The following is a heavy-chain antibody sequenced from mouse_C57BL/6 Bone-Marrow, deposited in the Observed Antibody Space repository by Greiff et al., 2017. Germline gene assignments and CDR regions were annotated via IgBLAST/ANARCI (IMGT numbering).Heavy chain of an antibody. CDR3: AILLLQYYYAIDY. CDR1: GYTFTSYW. D-gene: IGHD1-1*01. Sequence: VQLQQSGAELVKPGASVKMSCKASGYTFTSYWINWVKQRPGQGLEWIGDIYPGNGSTNYNEKFKGKATLAVDTSSSTSYMQLSSLTSEDSAVYYCAILLLQYYYAIDYWGQGTSVTVSA. CDR2: IYPGNGST. V-gene: IGHV1-55*01. J-gene: IGHJ4*01.